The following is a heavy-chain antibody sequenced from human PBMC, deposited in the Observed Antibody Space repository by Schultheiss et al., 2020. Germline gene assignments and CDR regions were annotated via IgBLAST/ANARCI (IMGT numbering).Heavy chain of an antibody. D-gene: IGHD2-2*01. V-gene: IGHV4-34*01. CDR3: ARYCSSTSCYFSYYYGMDV. CDR1: GGSFSGYY. J-gene: IGHJ6*04. Sequence: SETLSLTCAVYGGSFSGYYWSWIRQHPGKGLEWIGYIYYSGSTNYNPSLKSRVTISVDTSKNQFSLKLSSVTAADTAVYYCARYCSSTSCYFSYYYGMDVWGEGTTVTVSS. CDR2: IYYSGST.